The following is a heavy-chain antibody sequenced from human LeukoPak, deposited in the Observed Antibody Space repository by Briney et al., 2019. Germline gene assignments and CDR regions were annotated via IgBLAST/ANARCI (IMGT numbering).Heavy chain of an antibody. CDR2: ISDSGTST. D-gene: IGHD2-21*01. CDR1: GFTFSSYA. J-gene: IGHJ4*02. V-gene: IGHV3-23*01. CDR3: AKEVASAIPDY. Sequence: GWSLRLSCAAPGFTFSSYAMSWVRQAPGKGLEWVSAISDSGTSTYYADSVKGRFTISRDNSKNTLYLQINSLRPEDTAVYYCAKEVASAIPDYWGQGTLVTVSS.